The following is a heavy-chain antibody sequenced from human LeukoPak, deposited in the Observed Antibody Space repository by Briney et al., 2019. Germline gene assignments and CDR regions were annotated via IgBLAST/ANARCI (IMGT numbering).Heavy chain of an antibody. J-gene: IGHJ6*04. V-gene: IGHV4-31*03. Sequence: SETLSLTCTVSGGYISSGGYYWSWIRQHPGKGLEWIGYIYYSGSTYYNPSLKSRVTISVDTSKNQFSLKLSSVTAADTAVYYCARDDPTYYYGMDVWGKGTTVTVSS. CDR2: IYYSGST. CDR3: ARDDPTYYYGMDV. CDR1: GGYISSGGYY.